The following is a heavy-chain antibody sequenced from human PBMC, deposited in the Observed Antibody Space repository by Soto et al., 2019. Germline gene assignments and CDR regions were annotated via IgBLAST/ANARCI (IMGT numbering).Heavy chain of an antibody. CDR3: AREEGTVTYDY. Sequence: QVHLVQSGAEVRKPGSSVKVSCKASGGTSSTYTISWVRQAPGQGLEWMGRSIAVLGITNYAQSCQGRVTITADKSTSTAYMELSSLRSEDTAVYYCAREEGTVTYDYWGQGTLVTVSS. J-gene: IGHJ4*02. V-gene: IGHV1-69*08. CDR1: GGTSSTYT. CDR2: SIAVLGIT. D-gene: IGHD4-17*01.